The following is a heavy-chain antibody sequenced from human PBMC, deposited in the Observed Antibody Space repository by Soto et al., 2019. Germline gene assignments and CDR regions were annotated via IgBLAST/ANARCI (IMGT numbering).Heavy chain of an antibody. V-gene: IGHV3-23*01. CDR3: AKDRVSVRHHYFDY. D-gene: IGHD3-10*01. J-gene: IGHJ4*02. CDR1: GFTFSIYA. Sequence: EVQLLESGGGLVQPGGSLRLSCAASGFTFSIYAMTWVRQAPGKGLEWVSGISGSGTSTYYADSVKGRFTISRDNSKSTLYLEMNSLRAEDTAVYYCAKDRVSVRHHYFDYWGQGTLVTGSS. CDR2: ISGSGTST.